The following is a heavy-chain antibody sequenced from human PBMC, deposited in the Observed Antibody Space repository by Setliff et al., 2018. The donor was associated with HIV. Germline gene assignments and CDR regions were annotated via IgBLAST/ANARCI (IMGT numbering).Heavy chain of an antibody. J-gene: IGHJ4*02. V-gene: IGHV1-69*10. CDR1: GGTFSSYA. CDR3: ARGGDYNFWSGYIFFPGLPDY. Sequence: SVKVSCKASGGTFSSYAISWVRQAPGQGLEWMGGIIPILGIANYAQKFQGRVTITADKSTSTAYMELSSLRSEDTAVYYCARGGDYNFWSGYIFFPGLPDYWGQGTLVTVSS. D-gene: IGHD3-3*01. CDR2: IIPILGIA.